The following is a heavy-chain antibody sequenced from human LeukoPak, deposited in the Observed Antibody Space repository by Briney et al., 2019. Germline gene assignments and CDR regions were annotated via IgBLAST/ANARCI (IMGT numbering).Heavy chain of an antibody. D-gene: IGHD5-18*01. CDR3: ASVGRAVQLWYYFDY. CDR1: GYSISSGYY. Sequence: PSETLSLTCAVSGYSISSGYYWGWIRQPPGKGLEWIGSIYHSGSTYYNPSLKSRVTISVDTSKNQFSLKLSSVTAADTAVYYCASVGRAVQLWYYFDYWGQGTLVTVSS. V-gene: IGHV4-38-2*01. CDR2: IYHSGST. J-gene: IGHJ4*02.